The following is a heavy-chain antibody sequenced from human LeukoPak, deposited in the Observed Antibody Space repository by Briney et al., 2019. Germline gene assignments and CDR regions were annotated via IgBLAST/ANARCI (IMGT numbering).Heavy chain of an antibody. Sequence: SETLSLTRTVSGGSISSYYWSWIRQPPGKGLEWIGYIYTSGSTNYNPSLKSRVTISVDTSKNQFSLKLSSVTAADTAVYYCARHKFVYSYSRIRFYYYMDVWGKGTTVTVSS. CDR1: GGSISSYY. CDR2: IYTSGST. V-gene: IGHV4-4*09. CDR3: ARHKFVYSYSRIRFYYYMDV. J-gene: IGHJ6*03. D-gene: IGHD5-18*01.